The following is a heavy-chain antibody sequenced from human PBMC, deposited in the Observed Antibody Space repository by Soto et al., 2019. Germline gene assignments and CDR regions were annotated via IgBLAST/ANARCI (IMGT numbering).Heavy chain of an antibody. CDR2: ITTTGDT. V-gene: IGHV3-13*01. CDR3: PKDLVGSTPY. J-gene: IGHJ4*02. Sequence: GGSLRLSCAASGFTGSSYDMHWVRQVAGKTLAWVSGITTTGDTYYADSVKGRFTVSRENAENSLYLHMNSLRVGDTAVYYCPKDLVGSTPYWGQGTLVTVSS. D-gene: IGHD3-10*01. CDR1: GFTGSSYD.